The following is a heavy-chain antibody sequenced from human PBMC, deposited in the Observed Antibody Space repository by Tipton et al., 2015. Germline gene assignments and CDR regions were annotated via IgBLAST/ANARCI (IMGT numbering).Heavy chain of an antibody. CDR2: ISHSGNT. V-gene: IGHV4-38-2*01. CDR3: ACQDSDLLTRDYQPVDY. J-gene: IGHJ4*02. Sequence: TLSLTCAVSAYSISSDYYWGWIRQPPGKGLEWIGSISHSGNTYYNPSLKSRVTMSRDTSKNQFSLKLTSVTAADTAVYYCACQDSDLLTRDYQPVDYWGQGTRVTVSS. CDR1: AYSISSDYY. D-gene: IGHD3-9*01.